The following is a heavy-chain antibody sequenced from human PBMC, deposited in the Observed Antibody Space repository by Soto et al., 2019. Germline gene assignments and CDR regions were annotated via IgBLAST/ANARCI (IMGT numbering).Heavy chain of an antibody. J-gene: IGHJ6*02. CDR2: IYYSGTT. V-gene: IGHV4-59*08. CDR1: GGSISSYY. Sequence: PSETLSLTCTASGGSISSYYWSWIRQPPGKGLEWIGYIYYSGTTYYNPSLESRVTISVDTSKNQFSLRVTSVTAADTAVYYCASLRVSCTISGCNGDCALDVWGQGTTDTVSS. CDR3: ASLRVSCTISGCNGDCALDV. D-gene: IGHD2-8*01.